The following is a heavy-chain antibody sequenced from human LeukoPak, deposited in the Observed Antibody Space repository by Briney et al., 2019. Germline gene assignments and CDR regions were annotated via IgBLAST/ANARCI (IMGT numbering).Heavy chain of an antibody. D-gene: IGHD5-12*01. J-gene: IGHJ5*02. CDR2: IRGSGGSP. Sequence: PGGSLRLSCAASGFTFSTFAMSWVRQAPGKGLEWVSGIRGSGGSPYYADSVKGRFTISRDNSKNMLYLQMNSLRPEDTAVYYCAKAPSPSVGYELNRFDAWGQGTLVTVSS. CDR1: GFTFSTFA. V-gene: IGHV3-23*01. CDR3: AKAPSPSVGYELNRFDA.